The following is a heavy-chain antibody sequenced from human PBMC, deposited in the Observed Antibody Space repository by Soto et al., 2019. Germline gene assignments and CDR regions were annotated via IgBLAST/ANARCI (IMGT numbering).Heavy chain of an antibody. CDR2: TNSDGTDS. Sequence: GSLSHACAAAGFDFEDYAMHWVRPVPGRGLEWVSLTNSDGTDSYYMDSVKGRFTISRDNAKSTLYLQMDRLRPEDTALYFCAKSLYYYDSSPLDHWGQGTLVTVSS. CDR1: GFDFEDYA. V-gene: IGHV3-43D*04. D-gene: IGHD3-22*01. J-gene: IGHJ4*02. CDR3: AKSLYYYDSSPLDH.